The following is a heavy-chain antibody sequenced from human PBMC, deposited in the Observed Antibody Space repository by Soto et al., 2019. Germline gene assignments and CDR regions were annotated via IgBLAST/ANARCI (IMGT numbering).Heavy chain of an antibody. CDR3: ARRYSSAFDI. CDR1: GGSFSGYY. D-gene: IGHD6-13*01. V-gene: IGHV4-34*01. Sequence: SETLSLTCAVYGGSFSGYYWSWIRQPPGKGLEWIGEINHSGSTNYNPSLKSRVTISVDTSKNQFSLKLSSVTAADTAVYYCARRYSSAFDIWGQGTMVT. J-gene: IGHJ3*02. CDR2: INHSGST.